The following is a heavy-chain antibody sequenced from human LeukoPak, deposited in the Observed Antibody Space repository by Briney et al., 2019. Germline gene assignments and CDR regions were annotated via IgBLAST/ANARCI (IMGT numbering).Heavy chain of an antibody. V-gene: IGHV3-48*04. CDR3: ARDGEWLPSNWFDP. Sequence: SGGSLRLSCAASGFTFSSYSMNWVRQAPGKGLEWVSYISSRSSTIYYADSVKGRFTISRDNATNSLYLQMNSLRAEDTAVYYCARDGEWLPSNWFDPWGQGTLVTVSS. J-gene: IGHJ5*02. CDR2: ISSRSSTI. CDR1: GFTFSSYS. D-gene: IGHD3-3*01.